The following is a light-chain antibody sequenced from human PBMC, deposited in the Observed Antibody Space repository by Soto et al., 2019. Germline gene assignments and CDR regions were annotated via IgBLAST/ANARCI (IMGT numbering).Light chain of an antibody. CDR1: QSVNHN. V-gene: IGKV3-15*01. CDR3: QQYNNWPLIT. Sequence: VMTHSVDTVSASRGERVSLPCRASQSVNHNLAWYLQKPGQAPRLLIFGASTRATGIPARFSGSGSGTEFTLTISSLQSEDFAVYYCQQYNNWPLITFGQGTRLEI. J-gene: IGKJ5*01. CDR2: GAS.